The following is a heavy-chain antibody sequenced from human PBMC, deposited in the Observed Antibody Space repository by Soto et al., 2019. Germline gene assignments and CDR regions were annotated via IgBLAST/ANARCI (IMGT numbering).Heavy chain of an antibody. Sequence: ASVEVSCKASGYTFTSYYMHWVRQAPGQGLEWMGIINPSGGSTSYAQKFQGRVTMTRDTSTSTVYMELSSLRSEDTAVYYCARVGRRDLELVYFDYWGQGTLVTGSS. V-gene: IGHV1-46*01. CDR1: GYTFTSYY. D-gene: IGHD1-26*01. CDR2: INPSGGST. CDR3: ARVGRRDLELVYFDY. J-gene: IGHJ4*02.